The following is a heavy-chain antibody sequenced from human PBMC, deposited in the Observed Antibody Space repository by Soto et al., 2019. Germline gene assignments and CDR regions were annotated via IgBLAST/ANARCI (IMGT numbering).Heavy chain of an antibody. CDR3: ALLRGGSGWLYYFDY. D-gene: IGHD6-19*01. Sequence: QITLKESGPTLVKPTQTLTLTCTFSGFSLSTSGVGVGWIRQPPGKALEWLALIYWDDDKRYSPSPKSRLTITQDTSKNQVVLTMTNMDPVDTATYYCALLRGGSGWLYYFDYWGQGTLVTVSS. CDR2: IYWDDDK. CDR1: GFSLSTSGVG. J-gene: IGHJ4*02. V-gene: IGHV2-5*02.